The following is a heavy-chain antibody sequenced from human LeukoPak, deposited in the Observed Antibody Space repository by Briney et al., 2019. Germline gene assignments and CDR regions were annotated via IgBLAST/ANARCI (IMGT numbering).Heavy chain of an antibody. CDR1: GFTFRRHW. CDR3: ARGPANGGYGVDY. CDR2: IDSDGTST. D-gene: IGHD5-12*01. J-gene: IGHJ4*02. Sequence: PGGSLRLSCAASGFTFRRHWMHWVRQAPGEGLVWVARIDSDGTSTSYADSVKGRFTISRDSATLYLQMNSLTAEDTAVYYCARGPANGGYGVDYWGQGTLVTVSS. V-gene: IGHV3-74*01.